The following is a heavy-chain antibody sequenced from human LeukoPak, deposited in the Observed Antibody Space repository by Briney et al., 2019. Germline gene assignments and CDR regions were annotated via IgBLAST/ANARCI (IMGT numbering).Heavy chain of an antibody. CDR1: GVSISSYY. Sequence: PSETLSLTCTVSGVSISSYYWSWLRQPPGKGLEWIGYIYYSGSTNYNPSLKSRVTISVDTSKNQFSLKLSSVTAADTAVYYCARVSGALGDSDYWGQGTLVTVSS. CDR2: IYYSGST. V-gene: IGHV4-59*01. CDR3: ARVSGALGDSDY. D-gene: IGHD3-16*01. J-gene: IGHJ4*02.